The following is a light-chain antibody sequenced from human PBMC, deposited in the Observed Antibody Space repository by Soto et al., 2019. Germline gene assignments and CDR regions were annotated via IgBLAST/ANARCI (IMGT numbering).Light chain of an antibody. CDR3: CSYAVTDVL. V-gene: IGLV2-11*01. Sequence: QSALTQPRSVSGSPGQSVTISCTGTSSDFGGYNYVSWYQQHPGKAPKLMIYDVNKRPSGVPDRFSGSKSGNTASLTISGLXAXDEADYYCCSYAVTDVLFGGGTKL. CDR1: SSDFGGYNY. CDR2: DVN. J-gene: IGLJ2*01.